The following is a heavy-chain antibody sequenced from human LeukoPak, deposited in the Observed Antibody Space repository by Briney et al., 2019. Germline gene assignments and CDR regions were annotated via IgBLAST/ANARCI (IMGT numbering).Heavy chain of an antibody. Sequence: PGGSLRLSCAASGFPFSSYAMYWVRQAPGKGLVWVARIHGDGDNISYADSVRGRFTISRHNAKDTLYLHMNSLRPEDTAVYYCARAQVGAPTDLWGQGTLVTVSS. CDR3: ARAQVGAPTDL. CDR2: IHGDGDNI. CDR1: GFPFSSYA. V-gene: IGHV3-74*01. J-gene: IGHJ5*02. D-gene: IGHD1-26*01.